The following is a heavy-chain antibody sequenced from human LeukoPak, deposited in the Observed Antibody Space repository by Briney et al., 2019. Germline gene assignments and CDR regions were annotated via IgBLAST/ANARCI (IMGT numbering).Heavy chain of an antibody. J-gene: IGHJ4*02. CDR2: ISGSGGST. D-gene: IGHD3-22*01. V-gene: IGHV3-23*01. Sequence: PGGSLRLSCAASGFTFSNAWMSWVRQAPGKGLEWVSAISGSGGSTYYADSVKGRFTISRDNSKNTLYLQMNSLRAEDTAVYYCAKDRDYYDSSGYYPYWGQGTLVTVPS. CDR1: GFTFSNAW. CDR3: AKDRDYYDSSGYYPY.